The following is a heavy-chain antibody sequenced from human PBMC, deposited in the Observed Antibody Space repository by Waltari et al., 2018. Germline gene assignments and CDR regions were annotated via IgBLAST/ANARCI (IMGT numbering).Heavy chain of an antibody. D-gene: IGHD6-6*01. Sequence: QVQLVQSGAEVKKPGSSVTVSCQASGSTFSSYAISWVRQAPGEGLEWRGGVIATGGRANDAQKFKGSGTMTADESTSRAYMELSSLQSEDTAVYYGARDRIAAEIQYGMDVWGHGTTVTVAS. J-gene: IGHJ6*02. CDR1: GSTFSSYA. CDR3: ARDRIAAEIQYGMDV. V-gene: IGHV1-69*01. CDR2: VIATGGRA.